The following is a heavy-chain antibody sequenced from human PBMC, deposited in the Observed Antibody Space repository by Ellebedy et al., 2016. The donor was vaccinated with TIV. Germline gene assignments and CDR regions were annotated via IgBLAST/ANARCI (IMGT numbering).Heavy chain of an antibody. CDR3: VRTPTGYDPRHFDY. Sequence: GESLKISCAASGFTFSSYWMHWVRQAPGKGLLWVSRIDSDGSNIDYADSVKGRFTLSRDNAKSTVYLQMNSLRVDDTAVYYCVRTPTGYDPRHFDYWGQGTLVTVSS. CDR1: GFTFSSYW. J-gene: IGHJ4*02. V-gene: IGHV3-74*01. CDR2: IDSDGSNI. D-gene: IGHD5-12*01.